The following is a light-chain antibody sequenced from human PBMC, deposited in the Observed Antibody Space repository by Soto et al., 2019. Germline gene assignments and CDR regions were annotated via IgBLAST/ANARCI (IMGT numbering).Light chain of an antibody. J-gene: IGLJ1*01. CDR1: SSDVGAYNY. Sequence: QSALTQPASASGSPGQSITISCTGTSSDVGAYNYVSWYQQHPGKAPKLVIYEVSKRPSGVSHRFSGSKSGNTASLTVSGLQAEDEADYYCSSFATSTTGVFGAGTKLTVL. V-gene: IGLV2-14*01. CDR2: EVS. CDR3: SSFATSTTGV.